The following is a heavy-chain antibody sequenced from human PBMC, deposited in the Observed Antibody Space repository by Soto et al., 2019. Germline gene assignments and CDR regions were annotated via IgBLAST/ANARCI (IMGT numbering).Heavy chain of an antibody. CDR3: AKDSDLSIAAPRGMDV. CDR1: GFTFSSYA. V-gene: IGHV3-23*01. D-gene: IGHD6-6*01. Sequence: GGSLRLSCAASGFTFSSYAMSWVRQAPGKGLEWVSAISGSGGSTYYADSVKGRFTISRDNSKNTLYLQMNSLRAEDTAVYYCAKDSDLSIAAPRGMDVWGQGTTVTVSS. J-gene: IGHJ6*02. CDR2: ISGSGGST.